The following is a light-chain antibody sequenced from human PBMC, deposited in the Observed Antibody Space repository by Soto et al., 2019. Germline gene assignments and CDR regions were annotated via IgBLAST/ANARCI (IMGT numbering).Light chain of an antibody. J-gene: IGKJ3*01. Sequence: IQLTQSPSSLSASVGDRVTITCRASQDISSYLAWYQQKPGKAPKLLIYAASTLQSGVPSRFSGSGSGTDFTLTISSLQPEDFAPYYCQHLNSYPSFTFGPGTKVDIK. CDR1: QDISSY. CDR3: QHLNSYPSFT. CDR2: AAS. V-gene: IGKV1-9*01.